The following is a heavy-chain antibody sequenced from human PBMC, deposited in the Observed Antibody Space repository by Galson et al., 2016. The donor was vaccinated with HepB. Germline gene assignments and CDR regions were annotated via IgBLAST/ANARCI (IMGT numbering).Heavy chain of an antibody. J-gene: IGHJ4*02. CDR2: IHPSGGSI. Sequence: SVKVSCKASGYTFTIYSIHWVRQAPGPGLEWMGIIHPSGGSITYAQTFQGRVTMTRDTSTSTVYMELSSLRSEDTAVYYCAREGDCGDCFFDYWGQGTLVTVSS. V-gene: IGHV1-46*01. CDR1: GYTFTIYS. D-gene: IGHD2-21*02. CDR3: AREGDCGDCFFDY.